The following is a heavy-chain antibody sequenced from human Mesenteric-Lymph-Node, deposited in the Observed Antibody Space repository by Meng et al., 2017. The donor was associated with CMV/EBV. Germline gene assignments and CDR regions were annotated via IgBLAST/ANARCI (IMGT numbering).Heavy chain of an antibody. J-gene: IGHJ5*02. CDR2: IWYDGSNK. Sequence: GGSLRLSCAASGFTFSSYGMHWVRQAPGKGLEWVAVIWYDGSNKYYADSVKGRFTISRDNSKNTLYLQMNSLRAEDTAVYYCAREKVLTGWFDPWGQGTLVTVSS. CDR3: AREKVLTGWFDP. V-gene: IGHV3-33*01. CDR1: GFTFSSYG. D-gene: IGHD3-10*01.